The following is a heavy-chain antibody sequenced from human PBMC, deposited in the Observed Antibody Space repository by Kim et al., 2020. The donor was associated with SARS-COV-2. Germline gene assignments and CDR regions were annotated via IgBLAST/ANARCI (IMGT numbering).Heavy chain of an antibody. CDR2: IYHSGST. CDR3: ARGSSWHYYGMDV. V-gene: IGHV4-30-2*01. Sequence: SETLSLTCAVSGGSISSGGYSWSWIRQPPGKGLEWIGYIYHSGSTYYNPSLKSRVTISVDRSKNQFSLKLSSVTAADTAVYYCARGSSWHYYGMDVWGQGTTVTVSS. CDR1: GGSISSGGYS. D-gene: IGHD6-13*01. J-gene: IGHJ6*02.